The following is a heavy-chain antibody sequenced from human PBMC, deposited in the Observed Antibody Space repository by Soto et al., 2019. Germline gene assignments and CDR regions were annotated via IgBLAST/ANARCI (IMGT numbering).Heavy chain of an antibody. J-gene: IGHJ4*02. CDR3: ARDDYDSRGFDY. CDR2: VNAGNGNR. CDR1: GYTFSNYG. V-gene: IGHV1-3*01. D-gene: IGHD3-22*01. Sequence: QVQLVQSGAEVKKPGASVTISCKASGYTFSNYGIHWVRRAPGQGLDWMGWVNAGNGNRKYSQKFQGRLTVTRDTNARTVYMELSSLRSEDTAVYYCARDDYDSRGFDYWGQGTLVTVSS.